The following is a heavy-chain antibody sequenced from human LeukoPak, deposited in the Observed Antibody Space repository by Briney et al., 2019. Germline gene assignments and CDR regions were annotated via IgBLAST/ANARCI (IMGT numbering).Heavy chain of an antibody. D-gene: IGHD2-15*01. CDR2: IYSGGNT. Sequence: GGSLRLSCAASGFTVSSNYMSWVRQAPGKGLEWVSVIYSGGNTYYADSVKGRFTISRDNSKSTLYLQMNSLRAEDTAVYYCASGYCSGGHCYSVYFQHWGQGTLVTVSS. V-gene: IGHV3-53*01. J-gene: IGHJ1*01. CDR1: GFTVSSNY. CDR3: ASGYCSGGHCYSVYFQH.